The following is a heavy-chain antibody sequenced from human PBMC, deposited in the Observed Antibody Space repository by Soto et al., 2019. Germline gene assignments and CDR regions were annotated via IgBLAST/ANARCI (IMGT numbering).Heavy chain of an antibody. J-gene: IGHJ4*02. CDR2: ISYDGSNK. Sequence: QVQLVKSGGGVVQPGRSLRLSCAASGFTFSSYGMHWVRQAPGKGLEWVAVISYDGSNKYYADSVKGRFTISRDNSKNTLYLQMNSLRAEDTAVYYCAKDKGIVGATPHYWGQGTLVTVSS. CDR1: GFTFSSYG. V-gene: IGHV3-30*18. CDR3: AKDKGIVGATPHY. D-gene: IGHD1-26*01.